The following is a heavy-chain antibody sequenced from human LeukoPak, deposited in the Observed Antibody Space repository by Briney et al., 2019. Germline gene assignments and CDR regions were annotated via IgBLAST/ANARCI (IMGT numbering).Heavy chain of an antibody. CDR1: GYTFTNYA. D-gene: IGHD3-3*01. CDR3: ARARYESRIWPKSRYDYYYYMDV. J-gene: IGHJ6*03. Sequence: VASVKVSCKASGYTFTNYAMHWVRQAPGQRLEWMGWINGGTGNTKYSQDFQGRVAFTRDTSASTAYMEVSSLRSEDMAVYYCARARYESRIWPKSRYDYYYYMDVWAKGPRSPSP. CDR2: INGGTGNT. V-gene: IGHV1-3*03.